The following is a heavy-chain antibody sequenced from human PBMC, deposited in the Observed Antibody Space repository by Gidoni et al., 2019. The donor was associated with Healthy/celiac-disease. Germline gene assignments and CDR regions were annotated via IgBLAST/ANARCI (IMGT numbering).Heavy chain of an antibody. CDR2: INHSGST. CDR1: GGSFRGYY. D-gene: IGHD5-18*01. Sequence: QVQLQPWGAGLLKPSETLSLTCAVYGGSFRGYYWSWIRQPPGKGLEWIGEINHSGSTNYNPSLNSRVTISVDTSKNQFSLKLSSVTAADTAVYYCARDRTAMEYYYYGMDVWGKGTTVTVSS. V-gene: IGHV4-34*01. CDR3: ARDRTAMEYYYYGMDV. J-gene: IGHJ6*04.